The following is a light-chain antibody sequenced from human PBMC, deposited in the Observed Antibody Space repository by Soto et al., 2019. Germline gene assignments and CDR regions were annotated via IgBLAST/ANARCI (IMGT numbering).Light chain of an antibody. Sequence: DIQMTQSPSTLSASVGDRVTITCRASQSNSTWLAWYQMKPGKAPKLLIYDGFGLKSGDPSRFSGSGSGTHFTFTISSLQSEDIGTYYCQQYDILPITFGRGTRLEIK. J-gene: IGKJ5*01. CDR2: DGF. V-gene: IGKV1-5*01. CDR3: QQYDILPIT. CDR1: QSNSTW.